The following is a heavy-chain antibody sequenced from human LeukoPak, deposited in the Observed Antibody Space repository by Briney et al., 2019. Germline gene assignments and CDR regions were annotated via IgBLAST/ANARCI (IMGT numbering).Heavy chain of an antibody. CDR2: MNPYSGGA. D-gene: IGHD3-10*01. J-gene: IGHJ5*02. CDR3: ARLHYYGSGSPNWFDP. CDR1: GHIFTDYD. Sequence: ASVKVSCKTSGHIFTDYDINWVRQAAGQGLEWMGWMNPYSGGAGYAQNFQGRVTMTRDTSTSTAFMELSSLTSEDTAVYYCARLHYYGSGSPNWFDPWGQGTLVTVSS. V-gene: IGHV1-8*01.